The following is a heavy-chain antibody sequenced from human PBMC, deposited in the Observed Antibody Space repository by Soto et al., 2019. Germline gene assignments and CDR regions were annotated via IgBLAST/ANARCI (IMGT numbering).Heavy chain of an antibody. Sequence: ASVKVSCKASGGTFSSYAISWVRQAPGQGLEWMGGIIPIFGTANYAQKFQGRVTITADKSTSTAYMELSSLRSEDTAVYYCARDPSSTSFFDYWGQGTLVTVSS. D-gene: IGHD2-2*01. CDR2: IIPIFGTA. CDR1: GGTFSSYA. CDR3: ARDPSSTSFFDY. J-gene: IGHJ4*02. V-gene: IGHV1-69*06.